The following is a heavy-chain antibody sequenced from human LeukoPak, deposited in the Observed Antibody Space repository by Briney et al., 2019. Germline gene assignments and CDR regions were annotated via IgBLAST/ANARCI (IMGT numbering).Heavy chain of an antibody. CDR2: ISSSSSYI. J-gene: IGHJ6*03. CDR3: ARFPLAGDYVWGSCRLDYYYMDV. CDR1: GFTFSSYS. Sequence: GGSLRLTCAASGFTFSSYSMNWVRQAPGKGLEWVSSISSSSSYIYYADSVKGRFTISRDNAKNSLYLQMNSLRAEDTAVYYCARFPLAGDYVWGSCRLDYYYMDVWGKGTTVTVSS. V-gene: IGHV3-21*01. D-gene: IGHD3-16*02.